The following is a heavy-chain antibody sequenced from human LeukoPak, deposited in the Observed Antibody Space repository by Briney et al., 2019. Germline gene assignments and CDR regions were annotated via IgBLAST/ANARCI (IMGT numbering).Heavy chain of an antibody. J-gene: IGHJ3*02. Sequence: ASVKVSCKASGYTFTDYYMHWVRQAPGQRLEGMGWINPNSGATKYAQKFQGRVTMTRDTSISTAYMELSRRTSDATAVYYCARGEYVISGYRNDAFDIWGQGTMVTVSS. CDR2: INPNSGAT. CDR3: ARGEYVISGYRNDAFDI. V-gene: IGHV1-2*02. CDR1: GYTFTDYY. D-gene: IGHD3-22*01.